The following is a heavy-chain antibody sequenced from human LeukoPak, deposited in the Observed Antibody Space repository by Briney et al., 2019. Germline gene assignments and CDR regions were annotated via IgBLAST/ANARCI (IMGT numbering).Heavy chain of an antibody. V-gene: IGHV3-23*01. Sequence: PGGSLRLSCAASGFTFSSNGMSWVRQAPGKGLEWVSAISGSGGSTYYADSVKGRFTISRDNSKNTLYLQMNSLRAEDTAVYYLAKGGMVTPGLFDHWGQGTLVTVSS. CDR3: AKGGMVTPGLFDH. CDR2: ISGSGGST. CDR1: GFTFSSNG. D-gene: IGHD5-18*01. J-gene: IGHJ4*02.